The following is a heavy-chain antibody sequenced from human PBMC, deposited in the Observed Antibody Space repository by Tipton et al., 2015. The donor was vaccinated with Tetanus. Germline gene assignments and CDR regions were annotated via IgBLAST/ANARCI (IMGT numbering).Heavy chain of an antibody. Sequence: SLRLSCAASGFTFSSYGMHWVRQAPGKGLEWVAVISYDGSNKYYADSVKGRFTISRDNSKNTLYLQMNSLRAEDTAVYYCAKDRVNYYDSSGYYGTAPYYCYYGMDVWGQGTTVTVSS. CDR2: ISYDGSNK. D-gene: IGHD3-22*01. J-gene: IGHJ6*02. V-gene: IGHV3-30*18. CDR1: GFTFSSYG. CDR3: AKDRVNYYDSSGYYGTAPYYCYYGMDV.